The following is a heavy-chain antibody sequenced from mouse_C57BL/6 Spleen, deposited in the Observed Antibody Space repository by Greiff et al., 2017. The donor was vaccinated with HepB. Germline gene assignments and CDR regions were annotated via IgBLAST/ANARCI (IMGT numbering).Heavy chain of an antibody. CDR3: ARPFYYGNYEGYYAMDY. V-gene: IGHV14-2*01. CDR2: IDPEDGET. D-gene: IGHD2-1*01. CDR1: GFNIKDYY. J-gene: IGHJ4*01. Sequence: VQLKESGAELVKPGASVKLSCTASGFNIKDYYMHWVKQRTEQGLEWIGRIDPEDGETKYAPKFQGKATITADTSSNTAYLQLSSLTSEDTAVYYWARPFYYGNYEGYYAMDYWGQGTSVTVSS.